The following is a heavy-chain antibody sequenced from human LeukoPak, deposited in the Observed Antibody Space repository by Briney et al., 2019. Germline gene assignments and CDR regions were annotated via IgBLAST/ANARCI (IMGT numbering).Heavy chain of an antibody. D-gene: IGHD5-18*01. CDR3: ATGYNYYYDY. V-gene: IGHV3-64*02. J-gene: IGHJ4*02. Sequence: GGPLRLSCGVSGAAFSILAMHWVPQCPGKGLEFVSSIGGDGTTTHYADSVRGRFTISRDNSKNTVYRQMGSLRPEDMAVSYCATGYNYYYDYWGQGTLVSVSS. CDR2: IGGDGTTT. CDR1: GAAFSILA.